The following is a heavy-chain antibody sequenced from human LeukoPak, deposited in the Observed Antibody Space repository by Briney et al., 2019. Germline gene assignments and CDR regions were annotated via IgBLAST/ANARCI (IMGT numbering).Heavy chain of an antibody. J-gene: IGHJ6*03. V-gene: IGHV4-34*01. CDR1: GGSFSGYY. D-gene: IGHD3-10*01. CDR2: MNHSGST. CDR3: ARRLGRKFGERFYYYHYMDV. Sequence: SETLSLTCAVYGGSFSGYYWSWIRQPPGKGLERIGEMNHSGSTNYNPSLKSRVTISVDTSKNQFSLKLGSVTAADTAVYYCARRLGRKFGERFYYYHYMDVWGKGTTVTISS.